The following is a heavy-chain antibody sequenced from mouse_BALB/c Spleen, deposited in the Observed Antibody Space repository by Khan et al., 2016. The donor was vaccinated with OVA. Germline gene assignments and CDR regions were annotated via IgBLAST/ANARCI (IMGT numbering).Heavy chain of an antibody. CDR3: ARDSNFDY. CDR1: GFTFSRFG. V-gene: IGHV5-17*02. CDR2: ISSGSSSI. Sequence: VQLKESGGGLVPPGGSRKLSCAASGFTFSRFGMHWVRQAPEKGLEWVAYISSGSSSIYYADTVKGRFTISRDNPKKTLFLQMTSLRSEDTAMYYCARDSNFDYWGQGTTLTVSS. J-gene: IGHJ2*01.